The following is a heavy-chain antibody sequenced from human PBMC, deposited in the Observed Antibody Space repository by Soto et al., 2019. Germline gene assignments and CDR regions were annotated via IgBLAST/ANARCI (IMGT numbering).Heavy chain of an antibody. CDR3: ARGRIKFGGVIVIYDAFDI. Sequence: QVQLVQSGAEVKKPGASVKVSCKASGYTFTSYAMHWVRQAPGQRLEWMGWINAGNGNTKYSQKFQGRVTITRDTSGSTAYMELSSLRSEDTAVYYCARGRIKFGGVIVIYDAFDIWGQGTMVTVSS. CDR2: INAGNGNT. J-gene: IGHJ3*02. CDR1: GYTFTSYA. D-gene: IGHD3-16*02. V-gene: IGHV1-3*01.